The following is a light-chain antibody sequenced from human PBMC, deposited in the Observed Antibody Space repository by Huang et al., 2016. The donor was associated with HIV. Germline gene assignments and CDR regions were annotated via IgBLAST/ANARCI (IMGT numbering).Light chain of an antibody. CDR3: QQHHSWLT. CDR2: DAS. V-gene: IGKV3-11*01. J-gene: IGKJ4*01. Sequence: IVLTQSPATLSWYLGERVTLSCRASQSISNHLAWDQQRPGQAPRLLIYDASNRVAGVPARFSGSGSGTDFTLTISSLEPEDFALYYCQQHHSWLTFGGGTKLEVK. CDR1: QSISNH.